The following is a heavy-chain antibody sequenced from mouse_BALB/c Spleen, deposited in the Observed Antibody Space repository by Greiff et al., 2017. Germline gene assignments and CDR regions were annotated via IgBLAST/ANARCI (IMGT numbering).Heavy chain of an antibody. J-gene: IGHJ1*01. CDR3: AREGNWDGYFDV. V-gene: IGHV3-5*02. Sequence: EVMLVESGPGLVKPSQTVSLTCTVTGISITTGNYRWSWIRQFPGNKLEWIGYIYYSGTITYNPSLTSRTTITRDTSKNQFFLEMNSLTAEDTATYYCAREGNWDGYFDVWGAGTTVTVSS. D-gene: IGHD4-1*01. CDR1: GISITTGNYR. CDR2: IYYSGTI.